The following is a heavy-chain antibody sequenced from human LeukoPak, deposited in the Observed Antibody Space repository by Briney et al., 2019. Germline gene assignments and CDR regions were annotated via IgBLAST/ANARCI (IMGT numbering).Heavy chain of an antibody. V-gene: IGHV3-23*01. CDR3: ANSRGYGSGNL. CDR1: GFTFGSHA. CDR2: VSGSGDRT. J-gene: IGHJ4*02. Sequence: GGSLRLSCAASGFTFGSHAMGWVRQAPGKGLEWISAVSGSGDRTYYAGSVKGRFTISRDNSKNIVYLRMNSLRAEDTAVYFCANSRGYGSGNLWGQGTLVTVSS. D-gene: IGHD3-10*01.